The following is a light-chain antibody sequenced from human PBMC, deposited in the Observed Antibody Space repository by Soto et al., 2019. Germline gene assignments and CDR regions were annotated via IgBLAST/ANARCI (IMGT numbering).Light chain of an antibody. CDR3: TSYAGSNVDV. CDR1: SSDVGGYNS. CDR2: EVN. V-gene: IGLV2-8*01. Sequence: QSALTQPPSASGSPGQSVTISCTGASSDVGGYNSVSWYQQHPGKAPKLMIYEVNKRPSGVPDRFSGSKSGNTASLTVSGLQAEDEADYYCTSYAGSNVDVFGTGTKLTVL. J-gene: IGLJ1*01.